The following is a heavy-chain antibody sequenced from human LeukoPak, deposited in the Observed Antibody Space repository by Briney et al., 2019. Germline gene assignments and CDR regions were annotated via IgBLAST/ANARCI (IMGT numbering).Heavy chain of an antibody. J-gene: IGHJ4*02. D-gene: IGHD6-13*01. Sequence: GGSLRLSCAASGFTFSSYWMHWVRQAPGKGPVWVSRVNSDGSSTRYGDSVKGRFTISRDNAKNTLYLQMSSLRAEDTAVYYCAREHGSSLDCWGQGTLVTVSS. CDR1: GFTFSSYW. V-gene: IGHV3-74*01. CDR2: VNSDGSST. CDR3: AREHGSSLDC.